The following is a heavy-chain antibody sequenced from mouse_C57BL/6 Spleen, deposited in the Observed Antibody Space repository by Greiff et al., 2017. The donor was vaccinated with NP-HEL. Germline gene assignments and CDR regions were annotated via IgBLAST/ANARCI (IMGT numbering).Heavy chain of an antibody. CDR2: ISYDGSN. D-gene: IGHD2-4*01. J-gene: IGHJ4*01. Sequence: EVQLQQSGPGLVKPSQSLSLTCSVTGYSITSGYYWNWIRQFPGNKLEWMGYISYDGSNNYNPSLKNRISITRDTSKNQFFLKLNSVTTEDTATYYCARDHLYDYDEGGYAMDYWGQGTSVTVSS. CDR1: GYSITSGYY. V-gene: IGHV3-6*01. CDR3: ARDHLYDYDEGGYAMDY.